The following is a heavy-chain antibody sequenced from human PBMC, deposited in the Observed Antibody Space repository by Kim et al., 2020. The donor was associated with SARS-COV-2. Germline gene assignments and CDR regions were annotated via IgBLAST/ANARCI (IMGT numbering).Heavy chain of an antibody. CDR2: IWYDGSNK. CDR3: ARAIHVTRKDAFDI. Sequence: GGSLRLSCAASGFTFSSYGMHWVRQAPGKGLEWVAVIWYDGSNKYYADSVKGRFTISRDNSKNTLYLQMNSLRAEDTAVYYCARAIHVTRKDAFDIWGQGTMVTVSS. J-gene: IGHJ3*02. V-gene: IGHV3-33*01. D-gene: IGHD3-10*01. CDR1: GFTFSSYG.